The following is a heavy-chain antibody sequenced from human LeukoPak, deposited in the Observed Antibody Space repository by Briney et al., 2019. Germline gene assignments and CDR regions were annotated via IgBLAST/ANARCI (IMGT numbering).Heavy chain of an antibody. CDR2: IEYSGST. D-gene: IGHD1-26*01. Sequence: SETLSLTCTVSGGSISSYYWGWMRQPPGKGLEWIGSIEYSGSTYYNPSLKSRVTISVDTSKNQFSLKLSSVTAADTAVYYCARVCRWEVLRPVVGYFDYWGQGTLVTVSS. CDR3: ARVCRWEVLRPVVGYFDY. CDR1: GGSISSYY. V-gene: IGHV4-39*07. J-gene: IGHJ4*02.